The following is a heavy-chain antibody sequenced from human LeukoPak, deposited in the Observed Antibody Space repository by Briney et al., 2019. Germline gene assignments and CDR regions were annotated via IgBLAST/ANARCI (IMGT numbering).Heavy chain of an antibody. CDR1: GYTFTSYA. V-gene: IGHV1-3*01. Sequence: GASVKVSCTASGYTFTSYAMHWVRQAPGQRLEWMGWINAGNGNTKYSQKFQGRVTITRDTSASTAYMELSSLRSEDTAVYYCARGEAAAVRGYYYYGMDVWGQGTTVTVSS. J-gene: IGHJ6*02. CDR2: INAGNGNT. D-gene: IGHD6-13*01. CDR3: ARGEAAAVRGYYYYGMDV.